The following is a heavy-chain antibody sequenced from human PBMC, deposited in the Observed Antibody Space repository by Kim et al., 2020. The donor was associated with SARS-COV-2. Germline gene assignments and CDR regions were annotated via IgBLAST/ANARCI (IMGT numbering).Heavy chain of an antibody. Sequence: KGNTKYSQKFQGRVTITRDTSASTAYMELSSLRSEDTAVYYCARGSTGGYWGQGTLVTVSS. V-gene: IGHV1-3*01. CDR3: ARGSTGGY. D-gene: IGHD3-10*01. CDR2: KGNT. J-gene: IGHJ4*02.